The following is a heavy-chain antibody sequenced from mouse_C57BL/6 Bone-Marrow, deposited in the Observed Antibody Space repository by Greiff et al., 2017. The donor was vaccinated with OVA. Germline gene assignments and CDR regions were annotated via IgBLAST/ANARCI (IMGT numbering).Heavy chain of an antibody. V-gene: IGHV1-50*01. Sequence: QVQLKQPGAELVKPGASVKLSCKASGYTFTSYWMQWVKQRPGQGLEWIGEIDPSDSYTNYNQKFKGKATLTVDTSSSTAYMQLNSLTSEDSAVYYSASAVFAYWGQGTLVTVSA. CDR1: GYTFTSYW. J-gene: IGHJ3*01. CDR2: IDPSDSYT. CDR3: ASAVFAY.